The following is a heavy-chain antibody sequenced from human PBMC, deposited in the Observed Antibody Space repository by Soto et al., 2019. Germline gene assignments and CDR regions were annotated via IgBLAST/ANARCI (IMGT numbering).Heavy chain of an antibody. J-gene: IGHJ3*02. CDR1: GGSISSRSYY. CDR2: IYYSGST. Sequence: QLQLQESGPGLVKPSETLSLTCSVSGGSISSRSYYWVWIRQPPGKGLEWIGSIYYSGSTYYNPSLKSRVTISVDTSKNQFSLKLSSVTAADTAVYYCARAIAQDAFDIWGQGTMVTVSS. D-gene: IGHD2-15*01. V-gene: IGHV4-39*01. CDR3: ARAIAQDAFDI.